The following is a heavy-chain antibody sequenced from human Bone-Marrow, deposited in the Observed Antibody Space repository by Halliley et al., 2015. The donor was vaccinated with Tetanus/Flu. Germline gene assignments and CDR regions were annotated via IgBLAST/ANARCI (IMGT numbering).Heavy chain of an antibody. D-gene: IGHD2-2*01. CDR1: GASITSNNW. J-gene: IGHJ5*02. Sequence: TLSLTCVVSGASITSNNWWTWVRQPPGQGLEWIGEISYTETTNYNPSLKSRVTISIDKSRSQFSLNLRSVTAADTAVYYCARILGGCSTTSCYLDPWGQGTLVTVSS. CDR2: ISYTETT. V-gene: IGHV4-4*02. CDR3: ARILGGCSTTSCYLDP.